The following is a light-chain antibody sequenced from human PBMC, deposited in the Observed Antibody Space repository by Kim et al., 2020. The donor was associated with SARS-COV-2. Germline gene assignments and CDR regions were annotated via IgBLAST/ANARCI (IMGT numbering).Light chain of an antibody. CDR2: AAS. CDR1: QSITSY. CDR3: QQSYSSPWT. V-gene: IGKV1-39*01. Sequence: PSVGDSVTITFRATQSITSYLLWYQQKPGKAPQLLIFAASSLQRRVPSRFSGSGSGTDFTLTISSLQAEDFATYYCQQSYSSPWTFGQGTKVDIK. J-gene: IGKJ1*01.